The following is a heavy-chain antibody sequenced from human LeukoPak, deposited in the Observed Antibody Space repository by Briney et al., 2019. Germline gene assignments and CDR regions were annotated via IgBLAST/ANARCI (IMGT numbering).Heavy chain of an antibody. CDR1: GGTFSSYA. Sequence: EPSVRLSCKASGGTFSSYAISWVRQAPGQGLEWMGGIIPIFYTAHYAQKFQGRVTITADKSTSTAYMELSSLRSEDTAVYYCARSRMVRGVIIGPPHLLFDYWGQGTLVTVSS. CDR2: IIPIFYTA. CDR3: ARSRMVRGVIIGPPHLLFDY. D-gene: IGHD3-10*01. V-gene: IGHV1-69*06. J-gene: IGHJ4*02.